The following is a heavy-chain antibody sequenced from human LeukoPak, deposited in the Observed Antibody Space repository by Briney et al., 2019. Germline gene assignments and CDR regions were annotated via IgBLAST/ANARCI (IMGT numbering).Heavy chain of an antibody. V-gene: IGHV3-30*02. CDR1: GFTFNTYG. D-gene: IGHD6-13*01. Sequence: GGSLRLSCAASGFTFNTYGMHWVRQAPGKGLEWVAFIRYDGSNKHYAASVKGRSTISRDNAKNSLYLQMNSLRAEDTALYYCAKDIYRGIAAADTFDYWGQGTLVTVSS. CDR3: AKDIYRGIAAADTFDY. CDR2: IRYDGSNK. J-gene: IGHJ4*02.